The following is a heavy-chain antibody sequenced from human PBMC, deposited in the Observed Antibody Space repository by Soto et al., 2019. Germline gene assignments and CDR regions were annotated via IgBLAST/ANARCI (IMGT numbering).Heavy chain of an antibody. D-gene: IGHD1-26*01. CDR3: AKVSLSGSWSYYFDY. CDR1: GFTFSSYA. Sequence: GSLRLSCVASGFTFSSYAMNWVRQAPGKGLEWVSGISVSGGSTYYTDFVKGRFTISRDSSKNTLYLQMNSLRAEDTAVYYCAKVSLSGSWSYYFDYWGQGTLVTVSS. V-gene: IGHV3-23*01. CDR2: ISVSGGST. J-gene: IGHJ4*02.